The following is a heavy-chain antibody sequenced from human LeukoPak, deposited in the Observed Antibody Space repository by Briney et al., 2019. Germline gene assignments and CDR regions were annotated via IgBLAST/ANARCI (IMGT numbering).Heavy chain of an antibody. CDR2: ISWNGRRA. J-gene: IGHJ1*01. CDR1: GFTFDDYD. D-gene: IGHD3-3*01. Sequence: GWSLRLSCAASGFTFDDYDMHWVRQAPGKGLEWVSGISWNGRRADYADSAKGRFSIARDNAKKSLHLQMNSLRVEDTASYYCVKDRARPGVGTLIYEYIHYWGQGTLVTVSS. CDR3: VKDRARPGVGTLIYEYIHY. V-gene: IGHV3-9*01.